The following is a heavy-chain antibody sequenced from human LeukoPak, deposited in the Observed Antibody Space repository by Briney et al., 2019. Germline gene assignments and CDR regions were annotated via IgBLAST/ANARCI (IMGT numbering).Heavy chain of an antibody. V-gene: IGHV4-59*01. J-gene: IGHJ4*02. CDR3: ARASLVGSSWNFDY. CDR2: IYYSGST. D-gene: IGHD6-13*01. Sequence: PSETLSLTCTVSGGSISSYYWSWIRQPPGKGLEWIGYIYYSGSTNYTPSLKSRVTISVDTSKNQSSLKLSSVTAADTAVYYCARASLVGSSWNFDYWGQGTLVTVSS. CDR1: GGSISSYY.